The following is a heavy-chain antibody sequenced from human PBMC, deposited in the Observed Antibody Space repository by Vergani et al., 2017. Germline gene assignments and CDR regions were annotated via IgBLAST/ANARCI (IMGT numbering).Heavy chain of an antibody. CDR3: AKVCRSEVAGTFGAFDI. Sequence: EVQLLESGGDLVQPGGSLRLSCAASGFTFIMHAMSWVRQATGKGLEWVSTLSASDRRTHYADAVKGRFTIYRDNSKNTLFLHMNSLRPEDTAVYYCAKVCRSEVAGTFGAFDIWGQGKMVTVSS. D-gene: IGHD6-19*01. V-gene: IGHV3-23*01. CDR1: GFTFIMHA. CDR2: LSASDRRT. J-gene: IGHJ3*02.